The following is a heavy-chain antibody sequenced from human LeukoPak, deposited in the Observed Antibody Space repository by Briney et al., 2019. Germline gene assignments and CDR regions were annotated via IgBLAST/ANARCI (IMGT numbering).Heavy chain of an antibody. J-gene: IGHJ4*02. CDR3: AKGGASVTRYVDY. CDR1: GFTLSSYA. Sequence: GGSLRLSCAASGFTLSSYAMSWVRQAPGKGLEWVSAISDTGNTYHADSVKGRFTISRDNSQNTLYLQMNSLRPEDTAVYYCAKGGASVTRYVDYWGQGTLVTVSS. V-gene: IGHV3-23*01. D-gene: IGHD4-17*01. CDR2: ISDTGNT.